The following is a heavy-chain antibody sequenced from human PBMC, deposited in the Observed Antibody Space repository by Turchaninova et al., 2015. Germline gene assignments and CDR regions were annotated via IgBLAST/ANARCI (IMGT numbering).Heavy chain of an antibody. D-gene: IGHD6-13*01. Sequence: QVQLQESGPGLVKSSETLSLTCSVSGSSISSGYYWGWIRRPPGKGLEWIGTVYHGGTTFYNPSLKSQFTISIDTSKNQFSLKVNSVTAADTAIYYCATDSSTWYRFDYWGQGTLVTVSS. V-gene: IGHV4-38-2*02. J-gene: IGHJ4*02. CDR2: VYHGGTT. CDR1: GSSISSGYY. CDR3: ATDSSTWYRFDY.